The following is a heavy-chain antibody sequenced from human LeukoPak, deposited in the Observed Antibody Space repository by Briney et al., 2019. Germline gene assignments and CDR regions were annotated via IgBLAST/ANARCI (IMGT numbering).Heavy chain of an antibody. D-gene: IGHD3-22*01. CDR3: AILTYYYDSSGLNFDY. V-gene: IGHV3-53*01. J-gene: IGHJ4*02. Sequence: PGGSLRLSCAASGFTVSSNYMSWVRQAPGKGLEWVSVIYSGGGTYYADSVKGRFTISRDNSKNTLYLQMNSLRAEDTAVYYCAILTYYYDSSGLNFDYWGQGTLVTVSS. CDR1: GFTVSSNY. CDR2: IYSGGGT.